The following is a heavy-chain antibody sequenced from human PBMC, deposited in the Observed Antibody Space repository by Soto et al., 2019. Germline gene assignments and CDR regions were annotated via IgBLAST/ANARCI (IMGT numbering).Heavy chain of an antibody. CDR2: IWYDGSNK. CDR3: ARDRYKMVRGVIAL. J-gene: IGHJ6*02. D-gene: IGHD3-10*01. V-gene: IGHV3-33*01. Sequence: QVQLVESGGGVVQPGRSLRLSCAASGFTFSSYGMHWVRQAPGKGLEWVAVIWYDGSNKYYADSVKGRFTISRDNSKNLPDLEMNSPRAEDKAVYFCARDRYKMVRGVIALWGQGTPVTV. CDR1: GFTFSSYG.